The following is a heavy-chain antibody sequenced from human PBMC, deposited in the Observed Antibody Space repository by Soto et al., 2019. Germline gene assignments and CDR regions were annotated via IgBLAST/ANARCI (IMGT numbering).Heavy chain of an antibody. D-gene: IGHD6-19*01. Sequence: ASVKVSCKISGYIFTSYGISWVRQAPGQGLEWMGWISAYNGNTNYAQESQGRVTMTTDTSTSTAYMELRSLRSDDTAVYYCARGGQWPPTRHFDPWGQGTLVTVSS. CDR1: GYIFTSYG. J-gene: IGHJ5*02. V-gene: IGHV1-18*01. CDR3: ARGGQWPPTRHFDP. CDR2: ISAYNGNT.